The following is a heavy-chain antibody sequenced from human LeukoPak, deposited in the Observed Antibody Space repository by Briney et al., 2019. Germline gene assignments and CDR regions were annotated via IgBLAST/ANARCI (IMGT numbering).Heavy chain of an antibody. D-gene: IGHD4-17*01. J-gene: IGHJ4*02. V-gene: IGHV1-8*01. Sequence: ASVKVSCKASGYTFTSYDIDWVRQATGQGLEWMGWMNPNSGNTGYAQKFQGRVTMTRNTSISTAYMELSSLRSEDTAVYYCASGTVTTGGLEDYWGQGTLVTVSS. CDR1: GYTFTSYD. CDR3: ASGTVTTGGLEDY. CDR2: MNPNSGNT.